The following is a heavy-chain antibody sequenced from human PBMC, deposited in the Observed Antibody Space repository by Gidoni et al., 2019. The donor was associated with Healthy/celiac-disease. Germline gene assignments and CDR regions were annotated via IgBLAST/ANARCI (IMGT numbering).Heavy chain of an antibody. V-gene: IGHV3-30*18. J-gene: IGHJ4*02. CDR1: GFTFSSDG. CDR2: ISYDGSNK. CDR3: AKDLWIRYFDWPMGGFDY. Sequence: QVQLVESGGGVVQPGRSLRLSCAASGFTFSSDGVHWVRPAPGKGLEWVAVISYDGSNKYYADSVKGRFTISRDNSKNTLYLQMNSLRAEDTAVYYCAKDLWIRYFDWPMGGFDYWGQGTLVTVSS. D-gene: IGHD3-9*01.